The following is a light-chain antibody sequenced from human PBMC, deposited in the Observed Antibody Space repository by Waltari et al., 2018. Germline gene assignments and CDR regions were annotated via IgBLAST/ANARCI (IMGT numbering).Light chain of an antibody. CDR1: QSVSRD. Sequence: ELVLTQSPATLSLSPGERASLSCRASQSVSRDLAWYRQKPGQAPRLLIFDASIRATGTPARFSGSGSGTDFTLTSSSLDSEDFAIYYCQQRRDWPLTFGGGTKVEIK. V-gene: IGKV3-11*01. CDR3: QQRRDWPLT. J-gene: IGKJ4*01. CDR2: DAS.